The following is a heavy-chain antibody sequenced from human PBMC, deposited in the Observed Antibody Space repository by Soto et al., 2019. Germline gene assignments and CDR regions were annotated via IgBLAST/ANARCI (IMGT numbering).Heavy chain of an antibody. J-gene: IGHJ6*02. CDR2: ISSSGSTT. CDR3: ARVYSSSSVKGMDV. D-gene: IGHD6-6*01. Sequence: EVQLVESGGGLIQPGGSLRLSCAASGFTFNTYEMNWVRQAPGKGLEWVSYISSSGSTTYYADSVKGRFTVSRDNAKNSLFLQMNSLRAEDTAVYYCARVYSSSSVKGMDVWGQGTTVTVSS. CDR1: GFTFNTYE. V-gene: IGHV3-48*03.